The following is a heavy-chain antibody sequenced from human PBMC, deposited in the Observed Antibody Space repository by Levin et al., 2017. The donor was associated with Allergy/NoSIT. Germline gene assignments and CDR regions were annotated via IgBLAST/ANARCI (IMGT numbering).Heavy chain of an antibody. V-gene: IGHV4-38-2*02. Sequence: SQTLSLTCTVSGYSISSGYYWGWIRQPPGKGLEWIGSIYHSGSTYYNPSLKSRVTISVDTSKNQFSLKLSSVTAADTAVYYCARGGWAGSKRLSPSPVNWFDPWGQGTLVTVSS. J-gene: IGHJ5*02. CDR3: ARGGWAGSKRLSPSPVNWFDP. CDR1: GYSISSGYY. CDR2: IYHSGST. D-gene: IGHD6-19*01.